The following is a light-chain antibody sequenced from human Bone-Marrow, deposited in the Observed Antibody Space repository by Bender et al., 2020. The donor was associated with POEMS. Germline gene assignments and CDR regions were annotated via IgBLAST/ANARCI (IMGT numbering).Light chain of an antibody. V-gene: IGLV3-21*02. CDR1: NIGSKS. J-gene: IGLJ1*01. Sequence: SYVLTQPPSLSVAPGQTASLTCGGSNIGSKSVHWYQQKPGQAPVLVVYDDTLRPSGIPERLSGSKSGNTASLTISGLQAGDEADYHCCSYLGSSTYVFGAGTKVTV. CDR2: DDT. CDR3: CSYLGSSTYV.